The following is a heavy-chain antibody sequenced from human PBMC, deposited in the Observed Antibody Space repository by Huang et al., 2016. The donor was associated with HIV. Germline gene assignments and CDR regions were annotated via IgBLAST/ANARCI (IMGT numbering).Heavy chain of an antibody. CDR1: GSSISSSYY. CDR2: IYYSGNS. Sequence: QLQLQESGPGLVQPSATLSLTCTVSGSSISSSYYWGWIRQPPGKGLEWIGNIYYSGNSSDNPSLKSRVTISVDTSKNHISLKVDSVTAADTAVYYCARPLTGTTALGYWGQGTLVTVSS. V-gene: IGHV4-39*01. D-gene: IGHD1-20*01. CDR3: ARPLTGTTALGY. J-gene: IGHJ4*02.